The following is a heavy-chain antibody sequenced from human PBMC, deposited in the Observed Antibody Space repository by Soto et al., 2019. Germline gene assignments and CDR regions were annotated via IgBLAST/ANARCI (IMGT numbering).Heavy chain of an antibody. CDR1: GYTLTTYG. CDR2: ISAYNGNT. Sequence: QVQLVQSEAEVKKPGASVKVSCKASGYTLTTYGLSWVRQAPGQGLEWMGWISAYNGNTNYAQNLQGRVTMTTDTATNTAYRELRSLRSDDTAVYYCARYCSGGSCPRSDAFDIWGQGTMVTVSS. V-gene: IGHV1-18*01. D-gene: IGHD2-15*01. J-gene: IGHJ3*02. CDR3: ARYCSGGSCPRSDAFDI.